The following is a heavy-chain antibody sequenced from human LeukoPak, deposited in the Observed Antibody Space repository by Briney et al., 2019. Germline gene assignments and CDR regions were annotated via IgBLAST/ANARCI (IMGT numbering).Heavy chain of an antibody. J-gene: IGHJ4*02. CDR2: IRYDGSNK. Sequence: PGGSLRLSCAASGFTFSSYGMHWARQAPGKGLEWVAFIRYDGSNKYYADSVKGRFTISRDNSKNTLYLQMNSLRAEDTAVYYCARLGITGYYYDSSGYYSPFDYWGQGTLVTVSS. CDR3: ARLGITGYYYDSSGYYSPFDY. CDR1: GFTFSSYG. D-gene: IGHD3-22*01. V-gene: IGHV3-30*02.